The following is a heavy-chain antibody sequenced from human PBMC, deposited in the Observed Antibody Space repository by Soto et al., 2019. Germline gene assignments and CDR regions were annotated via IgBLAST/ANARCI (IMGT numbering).Heavy chain of an antibody. CDR1: GFTFSSYS. J-gene: IGHJ4*02. V-gene: IGHV3-64D*08. Sequence: GGSLRLSCAASGFTFSSYSMTWVRQAPGKGLEYVSAISSNGGSTYYADSVKGRFTISRDNSKNTLYLQMSSLRAEDTAVYYCVRWYYYDSSGYYRIFDYWGQGTLVTVSS. CDR3: VRWYYYDSSGYYRIFDY. D-gene: IGHD3-22*01. CDR2: ISSNGGST.